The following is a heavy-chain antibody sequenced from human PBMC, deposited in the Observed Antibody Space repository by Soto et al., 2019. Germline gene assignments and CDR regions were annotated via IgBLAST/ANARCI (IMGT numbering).Heavy chain of an antibody. CDR3: AGASDSTWYNWLDP. D-gene: IGHD4-4*01. CDR2: IIPTFGTT. CDR1: GGNFSSNS. Sequence: VASVEVSCKAPGGNFSSNSIRWVRQAPGQGLELMGGIIPTFGTTNYAHKFRGRVTITADESTGTAYMELSSLRSDDTAVYYCAGASDSTWYNWLDPWGQGTLVTVSS. J-gene: IGHJ5*02. V-gene: IGHV1-69*13.